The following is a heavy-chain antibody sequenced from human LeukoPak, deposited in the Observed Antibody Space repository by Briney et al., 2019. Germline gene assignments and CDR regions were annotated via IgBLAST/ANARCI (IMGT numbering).Heavy chain of an antibody. J-gene: IGHJ4*02. CDR2: GGTT. CDR3: TTAPLRYFDWLLDYYFDY. Sequence: GGTTDYAAPVKGRFTISRDDSKNTLYLQMNSLKTEDTAVYYCTTAPLRYFDWLLDYYFDYWGQGTLVTVSS. D-gene: IGHD3-9*01. V-gene: IGHV3-15*01.